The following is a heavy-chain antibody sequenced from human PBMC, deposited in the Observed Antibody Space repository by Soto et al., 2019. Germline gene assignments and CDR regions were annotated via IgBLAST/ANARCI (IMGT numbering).Heavy chain of an antibody. CDR1: GYSFTSND. J-gene: IGHJ4*02. CDR3: ARGRIFGFNDYEPLGGLDY. V-gene: IGHV1-8*01. D-gene: IGHD4-17*01. Sequence: ASVKVSCKASGYSFTSNDINWVRQATGQGLEWMGWMNPNSGNTGFAQKFQGRVTMTGSTSTSTAYMELSSLRSEDTAVYFCARGRIFGFNDYEPLGGLDYWSQGTPVTVSS. CDR2: MNPNSGNT.